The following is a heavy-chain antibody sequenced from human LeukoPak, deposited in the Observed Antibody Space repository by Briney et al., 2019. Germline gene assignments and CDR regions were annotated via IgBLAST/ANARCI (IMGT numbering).Heavy chain of an antibody. CDR3: AKDPEVYSSGWTGY. CDR2: ISSSSSYI. J-gene: IGHJ4*02. V-gene: IGHV3-21*01. Sequence: PGGSLRLSCAASGFTFSSYSMNWVRQAPGKGLEWVSSISSSSSYIYYADSVKGRFTISRDNSKNTLYLQMNSLSTEDTAMYYCAKDPEVYSSGWTGYWGQGTLVTVSS. CDR1: GFTFSSYS. D-gene: IGHD6-19*01.